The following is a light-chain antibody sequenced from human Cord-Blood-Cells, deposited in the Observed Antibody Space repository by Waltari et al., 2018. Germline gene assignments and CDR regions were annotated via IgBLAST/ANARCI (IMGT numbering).Light chain of an antibody. J-gene: IGKJ4*01. Sequence: AIRMTQSPSSFSASTGDRVTITCRASQGISSYLAWYQQKPGKAPKLLIHAASTLQSGVPSRFSGSGSGTDVTLTISCLQSEDFATYYCQQYYSYPLTFGGGTKVAIK. CDR3: QQYYSYPLT. V-gene: IGKV1-8*01. CDR2: AAS. CDR1: QGISSY.